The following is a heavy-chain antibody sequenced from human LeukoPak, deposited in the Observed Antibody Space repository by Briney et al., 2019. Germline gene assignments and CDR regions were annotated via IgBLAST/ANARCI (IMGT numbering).Heavy chain of an antibody. CDR2: IWYDGSNK. Sequence: QPGGSLRLSCAASGFTFSSYGMHWVRQAPGKGLEWVAVIWYDGSNKYYADSVKGRFTISRDNSKNTLYLQMNSLRAEDTAVYYCAKPVRHYYDSLSAFDIWGQGTMVTVSS. V-gene: IGHV3-33*06. D-gene: IGHD3-22*01. CDR3: AKPVRHYYDSLSAFDI. CDR1: GFTFSSYG. J-gene: IGHJ3*02.